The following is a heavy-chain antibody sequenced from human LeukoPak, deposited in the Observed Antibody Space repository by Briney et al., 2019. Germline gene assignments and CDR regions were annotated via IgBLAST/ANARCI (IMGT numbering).Heavy chain of an antibody. CDR1: RSTFTDYY. J-gene: IGHJ6*03. CDR2: INPNSGGT. D-gene: IGHD2-2*01. V-gene: IGHV1-2*06. CDR3: ARGLPTASYYYMDV. Sequence: ASVKVSSRTSRSTFTDYYMHWVRQAPGQGLEWMGRINPNSGGTNYAQNFQGRVTMTRDTSITTAYMELSRLRSDDTAVYYCARGLPTASYYYMDVWGKGTTVTVSS.